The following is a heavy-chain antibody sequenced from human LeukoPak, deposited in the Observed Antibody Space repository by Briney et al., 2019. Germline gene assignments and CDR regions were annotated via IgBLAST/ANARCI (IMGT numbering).Heavy chain of an antibody. CDR1: GFTFSTYG. CDR3: AKTRGLKYYFDY. J-gene: IGHJ4*02. CDR2: IWYDGSNK. Sequence: GGSLRLSCATSGFTFSTYGMHWVRQPPGKGLQWVAFIWYDGSNKYYADSVKGRFTISRDNSKNTLYLQMNSLRAEDTAVYYCAKTRGLKYYFDYWGQGTLVTVSS. V-gene: IGHV3-30*02. D-gene: IGHD3-10*01.